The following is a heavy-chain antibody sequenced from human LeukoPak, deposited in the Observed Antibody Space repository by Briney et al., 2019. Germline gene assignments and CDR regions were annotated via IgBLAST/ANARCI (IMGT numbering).Heavy chain of an antibody. J-gene: IGHJ6*03. D-gene: IGHD3-10*01. CDR2: IIPIFGTA. Sequence: SVKVSCKASGGTFSSYAISWVRQAPGQGLEWMGGIIPIFGTANYAQKFQGRVTMTRDTSTSTVYMELSSLRSEDTAVYYCARDALWITMVRGKGYMDVWGKGTTVTVSS. CDR1: GGTFSSYA. V-gene: IGHV1-69*05. CDR3: ARDALWITMVRGKGYMDV.